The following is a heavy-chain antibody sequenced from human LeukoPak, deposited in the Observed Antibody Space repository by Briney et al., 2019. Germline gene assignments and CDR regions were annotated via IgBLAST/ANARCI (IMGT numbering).Heavy chain of an antibody. V-gene: IGHV4-34*01. J-gene: IGHJ4*02. CDR1: GFTFSSYA. CDR2: INHSGST. Sequence: GSLRLSCAASGFTFSSYAMSWVRQAPGKGLEWIGEINHSGSTNYNPSLKSRVTISVDTSKNQFSLKLSSVTAADTAVYYCARGASGYDEDYWGQGTLVTVSS. D-gene: IGHD5-12*01. CDR3: ARGASGYDEDY.